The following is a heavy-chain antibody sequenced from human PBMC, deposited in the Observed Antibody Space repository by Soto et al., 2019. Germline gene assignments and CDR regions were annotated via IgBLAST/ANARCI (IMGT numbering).Heavy chain of an antibody. CDR2: ISGSGGST. V-gene: IGHV3-23*01. D-gene: IGHD3-16*02. J-gene: IGHJ4*02. CDR1: GFTFSSYA. CDR3: AKKARDDYVWGSYHRVWFDY. Sequence: GGSLRLSCAASGFTFSSYAMSWVRQAPGKGLEWVSAISGSGGSTYYADSVKGRFTISRDNSKNTLYLQMNSLRAEDTAVYYCAKKARDDYVWGSYHRVWFDYWGQGTLVTVSS.